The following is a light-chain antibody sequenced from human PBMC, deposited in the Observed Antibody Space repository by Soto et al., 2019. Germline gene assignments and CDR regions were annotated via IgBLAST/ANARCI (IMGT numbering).Light chain of an antibody. Sequence: DIVLTQSPGTLSLSPGERATLSCRASQSVSSYLVWFQQKPGQAPRLLIYDVSTRATGVPARFSGSGSGTDFTLPISSLEPEDFAVYYCQQRSNWPLTFGPGTKVDIK. J-gene: IGKJ3*01. CDR3: QQRSNWPLT. V-gene: IGKV3-11*01. CDR1: QSVSSY. CDR2: DVS.